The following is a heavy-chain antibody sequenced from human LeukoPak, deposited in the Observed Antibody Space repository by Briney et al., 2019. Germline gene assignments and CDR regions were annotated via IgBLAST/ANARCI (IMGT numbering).Heavy chain of an antibody. D-gene: IGHD3-22*01. Sequence: TGGSLRLSCAASGFSLDDYGLTWVRQAPGKGLEWVSGINWNGDSTDYADSVKGRFTISRDNAKNSLYLQMTSLRAEDTALYYCARDLRVVITGSFDSWGQGTLATVSS. J-gene: IGHJ4*02. CDR3: ARDLRVVITGSFDS. CDR2: INWNGDST. V-gene: IGHV3-20*04. CDR1: GFSLDDYG.